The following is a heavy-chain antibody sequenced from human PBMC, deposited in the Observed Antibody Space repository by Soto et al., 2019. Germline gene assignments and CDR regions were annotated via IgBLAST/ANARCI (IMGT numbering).Heavy chain of an antibody. CDR3: ARLGYCSSTSCIYYYYYYMDV. Sequence: NPSETLSLTCAVYGGSFSGYYWSWIRQPPGKGLEWIGEISHSGSTNYNPSLKSRVTISVDTSKNQFSLKLSSVTAADTAVYYCARLGYCSSTSCIYYYYYYMDVWGKGTTVTVSS. J-gene: IGHJ6*03. CDR1: GGSFSGYY. D-gene: IGHD2-2*01. V-gene: IGHV4-34*01. CDR2: ISHSGST.